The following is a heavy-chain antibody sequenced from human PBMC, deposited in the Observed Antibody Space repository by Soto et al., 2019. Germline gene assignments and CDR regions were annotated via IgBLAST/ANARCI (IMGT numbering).Heavy chain of an antibody. D-gene: IGHD5-12*01. CDR2: IIPIFRTP. CDR1: GGTFSSCA. CDR3: ARAKDRQRLGGNYSYVTDV. Sequence: QVQLVQSGAEVKKPGSSVKVSCKASGGTFSSCAFSWVRQAPGQGLEWMGGIIPIFRTPDYAQKFQGRVTITADESARTVYREPGSLRSEDTAVYFCARAKDRQRLGGNYSYVTDVWGQGTTVTVSS. V-gene: IGHV1-69*12. J-gene: IGHJ6*02.